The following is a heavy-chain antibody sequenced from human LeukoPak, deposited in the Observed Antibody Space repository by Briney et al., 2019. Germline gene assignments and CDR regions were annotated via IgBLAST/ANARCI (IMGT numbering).Heavy chain of an antibody. V-gene: IGHV4-59*01. CDR2: IYYSGST. CDR1: GGSISSYY. J-gene: IGHJ4*02. D-gene: IGHD3-10*01. CDR3: ARDLGGGSGSYHDY. Sequence: PSETLSLTCTVSGGSISSYYWSWIRPPPGKGLEWIGYIYYSGSTNYNPSLKSRVTISVDTSKNQFSLKLSSVTAADTAVYYCARDLGGGSGSYHDYWGQGTLVTVSS.